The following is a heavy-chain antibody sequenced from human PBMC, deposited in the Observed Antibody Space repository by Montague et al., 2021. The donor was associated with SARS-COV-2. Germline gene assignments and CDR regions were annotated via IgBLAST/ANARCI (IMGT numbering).Heavy chain of an antibody. Sequence: SLRLSCGASGFSFIGYSMSWFRQTPGKGLELVSAIRGSDGATFYADSVNGHFTISRDTSKNTLFLQMISLRADDSALYYCAKGAFSYGINIMDSWGQGTLVTVSS. J-gene: IGHJ4*02. CDR2: IRGSDGAT. CDR3: AKGAFSYGINIMDS. V-gene: IGHV3-23*01. D-gene: IGHD2-21*01. CDR1: GFSFIGYS.